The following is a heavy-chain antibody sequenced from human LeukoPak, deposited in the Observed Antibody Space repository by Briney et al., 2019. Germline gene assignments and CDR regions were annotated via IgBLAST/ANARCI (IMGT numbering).Heavy chain of an antibody. CDR1: GGSVSSGSSY. Sequence: SETLSLTCTVSGGSVSSGSSYWSWIRQPPGKGLEWIGYIYYSGSTNYNPSLKSRVTISVDTSKNQFSLKLSSVTAADTAVYYCARGDLSGGYNFPDAFDIWGQGTMVTVSS. CDR2: IYYSGST. J-gene: IGHJ3*02. CDR3: ARGDLSGGYNFPDAFDI. D-gene: IGHD5-24*01. V-gene: IGHV4-61*01.